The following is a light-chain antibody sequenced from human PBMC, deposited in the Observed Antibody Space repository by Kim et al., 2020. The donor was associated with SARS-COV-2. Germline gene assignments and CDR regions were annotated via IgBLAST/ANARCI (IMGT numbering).Light chain of an antibody. V-gene: IGLV1-40*01. CDR1: SSNIGAGYD. J-gene: IGLJ3*02. CDR3: QSYDSSLSGWV. Sequence: QGVTIPCTGGSSNIGAGYDVHWYQQLPGTAPKLLIYGNSNRPSGVPDRFSGSKSGTSASLAITGLQAEDEADYYCQSYDSSLSGWVFGGGTQLTVL. CDR2: GNS.